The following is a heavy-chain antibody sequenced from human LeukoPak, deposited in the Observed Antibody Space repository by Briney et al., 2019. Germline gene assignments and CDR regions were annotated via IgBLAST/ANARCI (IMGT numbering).Heavy chain of an antibody. Sequence: GESLKISCKGSGYSFTSYWIGWVRQMPGKGLEWMGIIYPGDSDTRYSPSFQGQVTISADKSISTAYLQWSSLKASDTAMYYCARTASWELLGDLRDYWGQGTLVTVSS. CDR3: ARTASWELLGDLRDY. CDR1: GYSFTSYW. CDR2: IYPGDSDT. V-gene: IGHV5-51*01. J-gene: IGHJ4*02. D-gene: IGHD1-26*01.